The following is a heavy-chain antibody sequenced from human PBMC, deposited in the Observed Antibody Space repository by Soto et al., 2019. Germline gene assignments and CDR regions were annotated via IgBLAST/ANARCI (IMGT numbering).Heavy chain of an antibody. CDR2: ISYDGSNK. D-gene: IGHD6-19*01. V-gene: IGHV3-30*18. CDR3: AKDLGIAVAGLNWFDP. J-gene: IGHJ5*02. CDR1: GFTFSSYG. Sequence: QVQLVESGGGVVQPGRSLRLSCAASGFTFSSYGMHWVRQAPGKGLEGVAVISYDGSNKYYADSVKGRFTISRDNSKNTLYLQMNSLRAEDTAVYYCAKDLGIAVAGLNWFDPWGQGTLVTVSS.